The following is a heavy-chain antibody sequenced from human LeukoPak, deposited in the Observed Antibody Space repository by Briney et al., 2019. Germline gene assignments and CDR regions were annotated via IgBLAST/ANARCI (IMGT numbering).Heavy chain of an antibody. CDR3: VRGGVGSGWPYYFDY. J-gene: IGHJ4*02. V-gene: IGHV4-34*01. D-gene: IGHD6-19*01. CDR2: INHSGST. Sequence: SGTLSLTCAVYGGSFSGYYWSWIRQPPVKVLEWIGEINHSGSTNYNPSLKSRVTISVDTSKNQFSLKLSSVTAADTAVYYCVRGGVGSGWPYYFDYWGQGTLVTVSS. CDR1: GGSFSGYY.